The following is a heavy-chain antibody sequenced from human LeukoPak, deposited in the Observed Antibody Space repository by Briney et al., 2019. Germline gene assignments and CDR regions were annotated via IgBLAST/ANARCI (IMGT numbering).Heavy chain of an antibody. J-gene: IGHJ6*03. D-gene: IGHD2-15*01. CDR1: GFTFSSYA. Sequence: GGFLRLSCAALGFTFSSYAMTWVRQAPGKGLDWVSSISSTGDSTVYADSAKGRLTISRNNSKNTVYLLMNSLRTEATALYYCGRSRRINASLYYYMDVWGKETTVTVSS. CDR3: GRSRRINASLYYYMDV. CDR2: ISSTGDST. V-gene: IGHV3-23*01.